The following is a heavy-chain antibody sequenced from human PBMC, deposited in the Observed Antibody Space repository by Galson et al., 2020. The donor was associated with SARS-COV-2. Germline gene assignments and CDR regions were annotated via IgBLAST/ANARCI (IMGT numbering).Heavy chain of an antibody. CDR2: INHSGST. V-gene: IGHV4-34*01. J-gene: IGHJ6*02. Sequence: SETLSLTCAVYGGSLGGNYWSWIRQPPGKGLEWIGEINHSGSTNYNPSLKSRVTISVDTSKNQFSLKVSSVIAADTAVYYCASESWFWFPNPASGMDVWGQGTTVTVSS. CDR3: ASESWFWFPNPASGMDV. CDR1: GGSLGGNY. D-gene: IGHD3-10*01.